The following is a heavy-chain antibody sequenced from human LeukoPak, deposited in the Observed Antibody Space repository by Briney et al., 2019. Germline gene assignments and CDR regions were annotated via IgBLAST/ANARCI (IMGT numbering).Heavy chain of an antibody. CDR3: ARDPGYSGIDY. J-gene: IGHJ4*02. CDR2: VYYSGST. Sequence: SETLSLTCVVSGGSVSGYYWGWIRQPPGRGLEWIGYVYYSGSTNYNPSLKSRATMSLDTSKNQFSLNLNSVTAADTAVYYCARDPGYSGIDYWGQGTLVTVSS. CDR1: GGSVSGYY. V-gene: IGHV4-59*02. D-gene: IGHD5-12*01.